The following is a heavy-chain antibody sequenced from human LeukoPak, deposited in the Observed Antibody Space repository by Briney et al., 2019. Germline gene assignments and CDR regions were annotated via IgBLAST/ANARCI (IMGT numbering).Heavy chain of an antibody. Sequence: GGSLRLSCAASRFTFSSYGMRWVRQAPGKGLEWVAVISYDGSDKYYADSVKGRLTISRDNSKNTLYLQMNSLRAEDTAVYYCAKSRHPYNWNDGAFFDYWGQGTLVTVSS. V-gene: IGHV3-30*18. D-gene: IGHD1-20*01. J-gene: IGHJ4*02. CDR3: AKSRHPYNWNDGAFFDY. CDR1: RFTFSSYG. CDR2: ISYDGSDK.